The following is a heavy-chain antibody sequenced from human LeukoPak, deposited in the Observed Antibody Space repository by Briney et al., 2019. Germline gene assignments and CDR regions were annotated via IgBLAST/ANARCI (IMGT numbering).Heavy chain of an antibody. Sequence: GGPLRLSCEASGFTFNYYSMNWARQAPGKGLEWISYIRSRDGTVSYADSVEGRFTISTDTAKTSLFLQMNGLSADDTAVYYCVRDQAYAFDIWGQGTMVTVSS. CDR2: IRSRDGTV. J-gene: IGHJ3*02. CDR3: VRDQAYAFDI. V-gene: IGHV3-48*01. CDR1: GFTFNYYS.